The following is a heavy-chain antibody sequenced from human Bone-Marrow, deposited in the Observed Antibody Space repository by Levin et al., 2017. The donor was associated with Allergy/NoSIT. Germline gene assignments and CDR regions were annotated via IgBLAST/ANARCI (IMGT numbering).Heavy chain of an antibody. D-gene: IGHD6-13*01. CDR2: MSYIGGPT. CDR3: AKEHSSTWFLFES. J-gene: IGHJ4*02. CDR1: GFGFSTYA. V-gene: IGHV3-23*01. Sequence: GGSLRLSCEASGFGFSTYAMSWVRQAPGRGLDWVSSMSYIGGPTKYADSVKGRFTISRDNSKNTVFLQMNSLRVEDTAVYYCAKEHSSTWFLFESGGQGALVTVSS.